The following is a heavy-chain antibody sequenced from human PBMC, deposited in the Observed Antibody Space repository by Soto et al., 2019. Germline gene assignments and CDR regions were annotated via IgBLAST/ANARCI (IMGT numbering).Heavy chain of an antibody. Sequence: ASVNGSCTAAGYTFTSYAMHWLRKAPGQRLEWMGWINAGNGNTKYSQKFQGRVTITRDTSASTAYMELSSLRSEDTAVYYCARDSSTSSKYWFDPWGQGTLVTVSS. CDR2: INAGNGNT. D-gene: IGHD2-2*01. CDR3: ARDSSTSSKYWFDP. J-gene: IGHJ5*02. CDR1: GYTFTSYA. V-gene: IGHV1-3*01.